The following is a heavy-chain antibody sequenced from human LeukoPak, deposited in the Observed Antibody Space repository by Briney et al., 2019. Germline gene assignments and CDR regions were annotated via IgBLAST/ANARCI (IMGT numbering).Heavy chain of an antibody. J-gene: IGHJ4*02. V-gene: IGHV3-30*18. CDR2: ISYDGSNK. CDR3: AKGSFGLQIDY. CDR1: GFTFSSYG. D-gene: IGHD5-24*01. Sequence: GRSLRLSCAASGFTFSSYGMHWVRQAPGKGLEWVAVISYDGSNKYYADSVKGRFTISRDNSKNTLYLQMNSPRAEDTAVYYCAKGSFGLQIDYWGQGTLVTVSS.